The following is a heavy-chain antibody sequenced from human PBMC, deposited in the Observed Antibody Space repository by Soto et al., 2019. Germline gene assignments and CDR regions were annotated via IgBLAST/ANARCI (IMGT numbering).Heavy chain of an antibody. CDR3: AKEGNSYYFYYGVDV. CDR2: ISGSGGST. V-gene: IGHV3-23*01. Sequence: LRLSCAASGFIFSNYAMSWVRRAPGKGLEWVSGISGSGGSTYYADSVKGRFTISRDNSKNTLYVQMNSLRAEDTAVYFCAKEGNSYYFYYGVDVWGQGTTVTVSS. J-gene: IGHJ6*02. D-gene: IGHD1-1*01. CDR1: GFIFSNYA.